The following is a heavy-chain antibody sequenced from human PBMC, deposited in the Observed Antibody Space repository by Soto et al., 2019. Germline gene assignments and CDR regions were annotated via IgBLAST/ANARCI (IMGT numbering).Heavy chain of an antibody. J-gene: IGHJ6*02. V-gene: IGHV4-31*03. Sequence: QVQLQESGPGLVKPSQTLSLTCTVSGGSISSGGYYWSWIRQHPGKGLEWIGYIYYSGSTYYNPSLKVRVTIAVDTSRSLVSLSLRSVTAAGTAGYSCARPYGSGYMDVWGQGTTVTVSS. D-gene: IGHD3-10*01. CDR1: GGSISSGGYY. CDR2: IYYSGST. CDR3: ARPYGSGYMDV.